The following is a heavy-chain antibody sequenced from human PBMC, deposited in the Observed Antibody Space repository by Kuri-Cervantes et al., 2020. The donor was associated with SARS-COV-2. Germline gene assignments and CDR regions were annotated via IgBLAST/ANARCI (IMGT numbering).Heavy chain of an antibody. CDR2: IRYDGSNK. CDR1: GFTFSSYG. Sequence: GESLKISCAASGFTFSSYGMHWVRQAPGKGLEWVAFIRYDGSNKYYADSVKGRFTISRDNSKNTLYLQMNSLRAEDTAVYYCATPRYCSGGSCYGLFDYWGQGTLVTVSS. V-gene: IGHV3-30*02. D-gene: IGHD2-15*01. J-gene: IGHJ4*02. CDR3: ATPRYCSGGSCYGLFDY.